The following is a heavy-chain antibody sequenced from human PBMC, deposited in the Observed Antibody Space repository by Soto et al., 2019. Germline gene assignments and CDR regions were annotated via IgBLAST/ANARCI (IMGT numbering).Heavy chain of an antibody. Sequence: EVQLVESGGGLVQPGRSLRLSCAASGFTFDDYAMHWVRQAPGKGLEWVSGISWNSGSIGYADSVKGRFTISRDNAKNSLYLQMNSLRAEDTALYYCAKVSYSSGSCLWGQGTLVTVSS. CDR1: GFTFDDYA. J-gene: IGHJ4*02. CDR2: ISWNSGSI. D-gene: IGHD6-19*01. V-gene: IGHV3-9*01. CDR3: AKVSYSSGSCL.